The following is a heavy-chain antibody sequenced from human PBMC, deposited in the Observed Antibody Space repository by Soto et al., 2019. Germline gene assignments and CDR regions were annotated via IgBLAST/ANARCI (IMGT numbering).Heavy chain of an antibody. CDR2: IIPLFGTA. CDR1: GGTFNIYS. V-gene: IGHV1-69*01. Sequence: QVQLVQSGADVKKPGSSVKVSCKASGGTFNIYSISWVRQAPGQGLEWMGGIIPLFGTAYYAQEFQGRVTINADESTSTAYMELSSLRSEDTAVYFCARGASTHYYDSSGYYKGPLDYWGQGTLVTVSS. J-gene: IGHJ4*02. D-gene: IGHD3-22*01. CDR3: ARGASTHYYDSSGYYKGPLDY.